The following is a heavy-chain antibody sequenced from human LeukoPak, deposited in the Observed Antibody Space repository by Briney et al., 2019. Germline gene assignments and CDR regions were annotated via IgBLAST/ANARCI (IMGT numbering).Heavy chain of an antibody. CDR2: IYSGGST. CDR1: GFTVSSNY. D-gene: IGHD4-17*01. Sequence: PGGSLRLSCAASGFTVSSNYMSWVRQAPGKGLEWVSVIYSGGSTYYADSVKGRFTISRDNSKNTLYLQMNSLRAEDTAVYYCACPHDYAPGGRAFDIWGQGTMVTVSS. J-gene: IGHJ3*02. CDR3: ACPHDYAPGGRAFDI. V-gene: IGHV3-53*01.